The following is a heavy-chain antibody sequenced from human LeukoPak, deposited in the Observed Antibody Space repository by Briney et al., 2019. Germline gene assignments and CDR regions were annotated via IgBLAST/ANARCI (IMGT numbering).Heavy chain of an antibody. CDR1: GYTFTSYG. V-gene: IGHV1-18*01. CDR2: ISPYNGNT. J-gene: IGHJ4*02. CDR3: ARHYYYDSSGYYLGNFDY. Sequence: ASVKVSCKASGYTFTSYGISWVRQAPGQGLEWMGWISPYNGNTNYAQKLQGRVTMTTDTSTSTAYMELRSLRSDDTAVYYCARHYYYDSSGYYLGNFDYWGQGTLVTVSS. D-gene: IGHD3-22*01.